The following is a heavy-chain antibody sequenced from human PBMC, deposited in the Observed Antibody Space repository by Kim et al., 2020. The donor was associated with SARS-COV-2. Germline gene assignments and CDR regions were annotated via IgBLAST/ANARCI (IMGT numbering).Heavy chain of an antibody. V-gene: IGHV3-21*01. CDR3: ARGRGVAAAATHFDY. D-gene: IGHD6-13*01. Sequence: DSLKGRFTISRDNAKNSLYLQMNSLRAEDTAIYYCARGRGVAAAATHFDYWGQGTLVTVSS. J-gene: IGHJ4*02.